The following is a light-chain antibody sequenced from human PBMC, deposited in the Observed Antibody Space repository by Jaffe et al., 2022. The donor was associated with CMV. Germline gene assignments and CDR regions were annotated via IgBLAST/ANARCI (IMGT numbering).Light chain of an antibody. CDR1: QNIVTY. CDR3: QQYDSYPWT. CDR2: RTS. J-gene: IGKJ1*01. Sequence: DIQMTQSPSTLSASVGDTVTIICRANQNIVTYLAWYQQKPGKAPKVVIYRTSNLKPGVPSRFSGSGSGTDFTLTISSLQPDDFATYYCQQYDSYPWTFGQGTKVEIK. V-gene: IGKV1-5*03.